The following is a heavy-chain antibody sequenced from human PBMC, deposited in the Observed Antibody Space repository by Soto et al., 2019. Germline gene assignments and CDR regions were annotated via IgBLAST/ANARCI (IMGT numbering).Heavy chain of an antibody. CDR2: ISSSSSYI. CDR3: ARDHSWFSSTRCYAGLDNWFDP. V-gene: IGHV3-21*01. CDR1: GFTFISYS. Sequence: GGSLRLSCAASGFTFISYSMNCIRQAPRKGLEWVSSISSSSSYIYYADSVKGRFTISRDNAKNSLYLQMNSLRAEGTAVYYCARDHSWFSSTRCYAGLDNWFDPWGQGTLVTVSS. D-gene: IGHD2-2*01. J-gene: IGHJ5*02.